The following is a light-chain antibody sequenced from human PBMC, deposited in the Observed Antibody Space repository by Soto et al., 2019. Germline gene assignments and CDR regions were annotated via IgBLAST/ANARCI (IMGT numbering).Light chain of an antibody. V-gene: IGLV2-8*01. Sequence: QSALTQPPSASGSPGQSVTISCTGTSIDVGGYKYVSWYQQHPGKVPKLMIYEVSKRPSGVPDRFSGSKSGNTASLTVSGLQAEDEADYYCSSYAGSNIDYVFGTGTKVTVL. CDR3: SSYAGSNIDYV. J-gene: IGLJ1*01. CDR1: SIDVGGYKY. CDR2: EVS.